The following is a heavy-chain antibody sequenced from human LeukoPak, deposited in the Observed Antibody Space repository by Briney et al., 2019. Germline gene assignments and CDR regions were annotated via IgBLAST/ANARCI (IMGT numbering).Heavy chain of an antibody. CDR3: ARDGKAFDI. V-gene: IGHV4-39*07. D-gene: IGHD1-1*01. CDR1: GGSMTAGDYY. Sequence: SETLSLTCTVSGGSMTAGDYYWGWVRQPPGTGLQWIATSYQGASLKSRVTISVDTSRNQFSLKLNSVTAADTAVYYCARDGKAFDIWGQGTMVTVSS. CDR2: S. J-gene: IGHJ3*02.